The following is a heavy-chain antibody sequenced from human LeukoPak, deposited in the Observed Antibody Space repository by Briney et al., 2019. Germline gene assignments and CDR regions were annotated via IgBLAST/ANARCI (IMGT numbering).Heavy chain of an antibody. J-gene: IGHJ4*02. CDR3: AKDRGSSWYYFDD. CDR2: ISYDGSDK. V-gene: IGHV3-30*18. CDR1: GFTFSNYG. Sequence: GGSLRLSCAASGFTFSNYGTHWVRQAPDKGLEWVAVISYDGSDKYYTESVKGRFTISRENSKNTLYLQMNSLSGEDTAVYYCAKDRGSSWYYFDDWGQGTLVTVSS. D-gene: IGHD6-13*01.